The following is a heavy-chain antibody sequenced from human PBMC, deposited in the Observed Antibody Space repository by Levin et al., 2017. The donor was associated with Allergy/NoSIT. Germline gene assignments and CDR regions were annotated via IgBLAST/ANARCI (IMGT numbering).Heavy chain of an antibody. V-gene: IGHV3-23*01. J-gene: IGHJ6*02. Sequence: GESLKISCAASGFTFSSYAMSWVRQAPGKGLEWVSAISGSGGSTYYADSVKGRFTISRDNSKNTLYLQMNSLRAEDTAVYYCAKVVTIFSRMDVWGQGTTVTVSS. CDR2: ISGSGGST. D-gene: IGHD3-3*01. CDR3: AKVVTIFSRMDV. CDR1: GFTFSSYA.